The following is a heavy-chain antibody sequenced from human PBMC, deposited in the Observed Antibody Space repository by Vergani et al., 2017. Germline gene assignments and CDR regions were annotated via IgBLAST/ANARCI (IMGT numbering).Heavy chain of an antibody. CDR3: AKGDVAMVSRNSYYYGMDV. D-gene: IGHD5-18*01. Sequence: QVQLVESGGGVVQPGTSLRLSSAASGFTFSSFGLYWVCQALGKGLEWVAFTQYDGNSKYYQHSVEGRFTISRDNSENTLFLQMNNLRPEDTAVYYCAKGDVAMVSRNSYYYGMDVWGQGTTVTVFS. CDR1: GFTFSSFG. V-gene: IGHV3-30*02. CDR2: TQYDGNSK. J-gene: IGHJ6*02.